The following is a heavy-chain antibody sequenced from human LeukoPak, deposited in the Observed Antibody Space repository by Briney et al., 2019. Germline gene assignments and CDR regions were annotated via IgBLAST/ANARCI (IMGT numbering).Heavy chain of an antibody. J-gene: IGHJ4*02. CDR2: IRYDGSSK. CDR3: ARDQAGSGHYADY. CDR1: GVTVSSNY. V-gene: IGHV3-30*02. D-gene: IGHD3-10*01. Sequence: GGSLRLSCAASGVTVSSNYMSWVRQAPGKGLEWLAYIRYDGSSKYYADFVKGRFTISRDNSKNTLYLQMNSLRGEDAAVYYCARDQAGSGHYADYWGQGTLVTVSS.